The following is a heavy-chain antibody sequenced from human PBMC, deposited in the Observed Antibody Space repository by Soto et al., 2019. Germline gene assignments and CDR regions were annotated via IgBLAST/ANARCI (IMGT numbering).Heavy chain of an antibody. V-gene: IGHV3-7*01. J-gene: IGHJ6*02. D-gene: IGHD6-13*01. Sequence: GGSLRLSCAVSGFTFSSFWMSWVRQAPGKGLEWVANIKQDGSEKYYVDSVKGRFTISRDNAKDSLYLQMNSLRAEDTAVYYCARDLSLAATIKTSSYYYYGMDVWGQGTTVTVSS. CDR1: GFTFSSFW. CDR3: ARDLSLAATIKTSSYYYYGMDV. CDR2: IKQDGSEK.